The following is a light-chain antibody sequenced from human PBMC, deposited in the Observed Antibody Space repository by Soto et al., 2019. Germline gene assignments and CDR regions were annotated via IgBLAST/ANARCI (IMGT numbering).Light chain of an antibody. J-gene: IGKJ5*01. CDR2: DAS. CDR3: QQRTSWPIT. Sequence: VLTKSPGTLSLSPGERATLSCRASQSISSYLAWYQQKPGQAPRLLIYDASNRATGIPARFSGSGSGTDFTLTISSLEPEDFVVYYCQQRTSWPITFGQGTRLEIK. CDR1: QSISSY. V-gene: IGKV3-11*01.